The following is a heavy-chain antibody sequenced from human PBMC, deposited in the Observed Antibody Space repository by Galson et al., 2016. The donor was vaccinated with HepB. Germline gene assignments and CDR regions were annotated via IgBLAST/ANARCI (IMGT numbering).Heavy chain of an antibody. J-gene: IGHJ3*02. Sequence: ETLSLTCAVYSGSFSDYDWSWIRQPPGKGLEWIGEINHGGTTNYNPSLKSRVTISVDTSKNQFSLRLNSVTAADTAVYYCVRGYVTIFGVVIPNVFDIWGQGTMVTVSS. V-gene: IGHV4-34*01. CDR2: INHGGTT. CDR1: SGSFSDYD. CDR3: VRGYVTIFGVVIPNVFDI. D-gene: IGHD3-3*01.